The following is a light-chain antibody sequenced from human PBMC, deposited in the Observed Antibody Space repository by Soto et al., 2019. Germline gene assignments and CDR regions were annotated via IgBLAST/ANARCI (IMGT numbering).Light chain of an antibody. CDR2: TNN. CDR1: SSNIGAGYD. V-gene: IGLV1-40*01. Sequence: QSALTQPASVSGAPGQRVTISCTGSSSNIGAGYDVHWYLQLPGTAPKLLVYTNNNRPSGVPDRFSGSKSGTSASLAITGLQAEDEADYYCQSYDNRLSAYVFGTGTKVTVL. J-gene: IGLJ1*01. CDR3: QSYDNRLSAYV.